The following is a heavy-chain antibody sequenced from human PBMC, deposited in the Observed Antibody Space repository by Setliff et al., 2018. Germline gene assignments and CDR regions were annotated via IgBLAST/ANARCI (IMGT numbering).Heavy chain of an antibody. CDR2: IYHSGSA. CDR3: AREVGTSTSSDAFDV. CDR1: GDSISSGDYF. J-gene: IGHJ3*01. D-gene: IGHD1-26*01. V-gene: IGHV4-30-4*08. Sequence: PSETVSLTCTVSGDSISSGDYFWSWIRQPPGKGLEWIAYIYHSGSAYYNPSLKSRVTMSVDTSKNQFSLHLTSVTAADTAVYYCAREVGTSTSSDAFDVWGQGMMVTVSS.